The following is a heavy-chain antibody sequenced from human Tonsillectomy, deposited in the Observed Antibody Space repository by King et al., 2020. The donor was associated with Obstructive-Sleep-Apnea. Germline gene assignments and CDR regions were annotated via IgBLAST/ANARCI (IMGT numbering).Heavy chain of an antibody. CDR1: GGSISSSSYY. CDR3: ARPADSGKFDP. CDR2: IYYSGST. D-gene: IGHD3-10*01. Sequence: QLQESGPGLVKPSETLSLTCTVSGGSISSSSYYWGWIRQPPGKGLEWIGSIYYSGSTYYNPSLKSRVTISVDTSKNQFSLKLSSETAADTAVYYCARPADSGKFDPWGQGTLVTVSS. V-gene: IGHV4-39*01. J-gene: IGHJ5*02.